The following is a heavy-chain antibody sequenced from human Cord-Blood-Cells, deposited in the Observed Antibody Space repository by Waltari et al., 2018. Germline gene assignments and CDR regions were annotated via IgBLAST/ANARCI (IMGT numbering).Heavy chain of an antibody. D-gene: IGHD7-27*01. V-gene: IGHV1-8*01. J-gene: IGHJ3*02. CDR1: GYTFTSYD. CDR3: ALTPTGDPAFDI. CDR2: MNPNSGNT. Sequence: QVTLVQSGAEVKKPGDSVKVSCKASGYTFTSYDINWVRQATGKGLELMGWMNPNSGNTGYAQKFQGRVTMTRNTSISTAYMELSSLRSEDTAVYYCALTPTGDPAFDIWGQGTMVTVSS.